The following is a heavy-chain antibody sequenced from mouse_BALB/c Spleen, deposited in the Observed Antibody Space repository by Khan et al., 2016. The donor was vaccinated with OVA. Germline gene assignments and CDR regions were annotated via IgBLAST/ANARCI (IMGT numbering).Heavy chain of an antibody. CDR1: DYAFTNYQ. J-gene: IGHJ3*01. CDR3: TRGGYGGFAY. V-gene: IGHV1S81*02. D-gene: IGHD3-1*01. Sequence: QVQLQQSGAELVKPGASVKLSCKASDYAFTNYQMYWVKQRPGQGLEWIGEINPSNGGTNFNEKFKSKATLTVDKSSSTAYMQLSSLTSEDSAVYYCTRGGYGGFAYWGQGTLVTVSA. CDR2: INPSNGGT.